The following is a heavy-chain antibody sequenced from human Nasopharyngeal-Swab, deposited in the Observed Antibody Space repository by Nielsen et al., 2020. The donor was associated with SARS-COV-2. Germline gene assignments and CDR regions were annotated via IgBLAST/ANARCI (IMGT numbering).Heavy chain of an antibody. J-gene: IGHJ6*03. D-gene: IGHD4-17*01. CDR2: IRSKAYGGTT. V-gene: IGHV3-49*02. CDR3: TRDKDYGDYFYYCYYYMDV. Sequence: WIRQPPGKGLEWVGFIRSKAYGGTTEYAASVKGRFTISRDDSKSIAYLQMNSLKTEDTAVYYCTRDKDYGDYFYYCYYYMDVWGKGTTVTVSS.